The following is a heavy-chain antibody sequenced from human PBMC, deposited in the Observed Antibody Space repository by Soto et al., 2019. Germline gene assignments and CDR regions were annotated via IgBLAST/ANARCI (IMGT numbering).Heavy chain of an antibody. J-gene: IGHJ6*02. Sequence: GGSLRLSCAAPGFTASSNYMSWVRQAPGKGLEWVSVIYSGGSTYYADSVKGRFTISRDNSKNTLYLQMNSLRAEDTAVYYCARDGGRYSYGSLLANPPDVWGQGTTVTVSS. CDR3: ARDGGRYSYGSLLANPPDV. D-gene: IGHD5-18*01. CDR2: IYSGGST. CDR1: GFTASSNY. V-gene: IGHV3-53*01.